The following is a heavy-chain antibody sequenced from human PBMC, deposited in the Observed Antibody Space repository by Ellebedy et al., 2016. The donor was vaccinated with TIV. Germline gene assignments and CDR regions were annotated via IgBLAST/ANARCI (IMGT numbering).Heavy chain of an antibody. D-gene: IGHD5-12*01. CDR3: AGPYSGYEGGDY. CDR2: IYHSGST. Sequence: SETLSLTXAVYGGSFSGYYWSWIRQPPGKGLEWIGSIYHSGSTYYNPSLKSRVTISVDTSKNQFSLKLSSVTAADTAVYYCAGPYSGYEGGDYWGQGTLVTVSS. CDR1: GGSFSGYY. J-gene: IGHJ4*02. V-gene: IGHV4-34*01.